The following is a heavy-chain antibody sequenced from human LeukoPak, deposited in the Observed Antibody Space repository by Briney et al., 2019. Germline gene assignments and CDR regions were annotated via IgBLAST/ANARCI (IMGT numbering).Heavy chain of an antibody. CDR3: ARLASSGWSHCDY. CDR2: IYYSVST. V-gene: IGHV4-59*08. Sequence: SETLSLTCTVSGGSISGYYWSWIRQPPGKGPEWIGYIYYSVSTNYNPSLKSRVTISVDTSKNQFSLKMNSVTAADTAVYYCARLASSGWSHCDYWGQGTLVTVSS. CDR1: GGSISGYY. J-gene: IGHJ4*02. D-gene: IGHD6-19*01.